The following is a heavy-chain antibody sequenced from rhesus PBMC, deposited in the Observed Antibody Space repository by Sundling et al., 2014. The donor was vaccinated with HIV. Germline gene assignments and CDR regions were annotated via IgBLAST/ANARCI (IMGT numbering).Heavy chain of an antibody. CDR3: ARALGGTRFDY. CDR1: GASISGYYY. Sequence: QVKLQQWGEGLVKPSETLSLTCGVYGASISGYYYWNWIRQPPGKGLEWIGYVHGNSPSTNYNSSLKNRVTISKDTSKKQFSLKLNSVTAADTAVYYCARALGGTRFDYWGQGVLVTVSS. J-gene: IGHJ4*01. D-gene: IGHD1-20*01. V-gene: IGHV4-73*01. CDR2: VHGNSPST.